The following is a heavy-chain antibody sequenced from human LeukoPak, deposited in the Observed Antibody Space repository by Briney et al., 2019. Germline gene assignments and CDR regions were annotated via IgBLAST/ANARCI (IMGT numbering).Heavy chain of an antibody. D-gene: IGHD5-12*01. CDR1: GGSISSNSYY. J-gene: IGHJ4*02. Sequence: SETLSLTCTVSGGSISSNSYYWGWVRQSLGKGLEWIGEIYHSGSTNYNPSLKSRVTISVDKSKNQFSLKLSSVTAADTAVYYCARDLRGYSGYNSFGYWGQGTLVTVSS. CDR2: IYHSGST. CDR3: ARDLRGYSGYNSFGY. V-gene: IGHV4-39*07.